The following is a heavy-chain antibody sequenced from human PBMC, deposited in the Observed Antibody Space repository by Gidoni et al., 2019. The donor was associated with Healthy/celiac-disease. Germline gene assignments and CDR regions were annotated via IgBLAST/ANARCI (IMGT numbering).Heavy chain of an antibody. Sequence: QVQLQQWGAGLLKPSETLSLTCPVYGGSFSGYYWSWIRQPPGKRLEWIGEINHSGSTNYNPSLKSRVTISVDTSKNQFSLKLSSVTAADTAVYYCARQQALWFGELLSPYYYGMDVWGQGTTVTVSS. D-gene: IGHD3-10*01. CDR3: ARQQALWFGELLSPYYYGMDV. V-gene: IGHV4-34*01. J-gene: IGHJ6*02. CDR1: GGSFSGYY. CDR2: INHSGST.